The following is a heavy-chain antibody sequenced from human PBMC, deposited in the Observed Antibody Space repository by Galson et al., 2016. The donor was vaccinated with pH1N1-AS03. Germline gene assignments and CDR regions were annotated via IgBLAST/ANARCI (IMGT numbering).Heavy chain of an antibody. V-gene: IGHV3-7*01. CDR1: GFSFGSLW. CDR2: ISQDGSEK. D-gene: IGHD2-8*02. CDR3: ARGGRSTSWYWRD. Sequence: SLRLSCADSGFSFGSLWMTWIRQLPGKGLEWVAKISQDGSEKYYVDSVKGRFTISRDNAQNSLYLQMSSLRAKDTATYYRARGGRSTSWYWRDWGRGARVTVSS. J-gene: IGHJ4*02.